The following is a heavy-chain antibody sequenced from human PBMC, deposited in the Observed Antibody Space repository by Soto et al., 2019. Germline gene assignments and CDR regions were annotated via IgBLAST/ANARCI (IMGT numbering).Heavy chain of an antibody. D-gene: IGHD6-19*01. CDR1: GFAFNDYW. V-gene: IGHV3-74*01. Sequence: EVQLVESGGGLVQPGGSLRLSCSASGFAFNDYWMHWVRQAPGKGLVWVSRIRSDGSGTSYADSVKGRFTISRDNAKSTLYLQMSSLRAEATAIYYCARVPMAMAGMGIDYWGQGTLLTVSS. J-gene: IGHJ4*02. CDR3: ARVPMAMAGMGIDY. CDR2: IRSDGSGT.